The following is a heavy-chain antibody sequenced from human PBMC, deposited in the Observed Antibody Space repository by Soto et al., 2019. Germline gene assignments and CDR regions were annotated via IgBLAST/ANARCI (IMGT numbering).Heavy chain of an antibody. Sequence: QVQLQESGPGLVKPSQTLSLTCTVSGGSISSGGYYWSWIRQHPGKGLEWIGYIYYSGSTYYNPSLKGRVTISVDTSKNQFSLKLSSVTAADTAVYYCVRGQVTAIRLQGGAFDIWGQGTMVTVSS. CDR1: GGSISSGGYY. CDR3: VRGQVTAIRLQGGAFDI. J-gene: IGHJ3*02. D-gene: IGHD2-21*02. CDR2: IYYSGST. V-gene: IGHV4-31*03.